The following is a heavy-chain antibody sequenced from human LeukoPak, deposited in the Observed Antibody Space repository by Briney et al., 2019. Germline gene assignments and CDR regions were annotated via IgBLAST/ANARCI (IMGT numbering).Heavy chain of an antibody. Sequence: PGGSLRLSCPASGFTFSGYAMLWVRQAPGKGLESVSAISNSGGSAYYADSVKGRFTISRDNSDNTLYLQMSSLRPEDTAVYYCAMNWNCDYWGHGTLVTVSS. V-gene: IGHV3-64D*09. CDR1: GFTFSGYA. CDR2: ISNSGGSA. D-gene: IGHD1-1*01. CDR3: AMNWNCDY. J-gene: IGHJ4*01.